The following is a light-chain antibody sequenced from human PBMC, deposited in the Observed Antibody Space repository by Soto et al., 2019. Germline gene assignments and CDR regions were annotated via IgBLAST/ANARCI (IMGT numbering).Light chain of an antibody. CDR1: SSDVGGYEY. CDR2: GVT. V-gene: IGLV2-8*01. Sequence: QSVLTQPPSASGSPGQSVTISCTGSSSDVGGYEYVSWYQQHPGKAPKLIIYGVTKRPSGVPDRFSGSKSGNTASLTISGLQPDDEADYFCCSYAGTTNLFGTGTKLTVL. CDR3: CSYAGTTNL. J-gene: IGLJ1*01.